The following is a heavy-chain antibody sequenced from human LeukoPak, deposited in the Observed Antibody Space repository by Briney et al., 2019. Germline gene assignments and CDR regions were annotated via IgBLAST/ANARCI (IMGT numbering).Heavy chain of an antibody. CDR3: ARDSPDGYCSSTSCLPSYGMDV. Sequence: ASVKVSCKASGYTFTGYYMHWVRQAPGQGLEWMGWINPNSGGTNYAQKFQGRVTMTRDTSISTAYMELSRLRSDDTAVYYCARDSPDGYCSSTSCLPSYGMDVWSQGTTVTVSS. CDR2: INPNSGGT. D-gene: IGHD2-2*03. CDR1: GYTFTGYY. V-gene: IGHV1-2*02. J-gene: IGHJ6*02.